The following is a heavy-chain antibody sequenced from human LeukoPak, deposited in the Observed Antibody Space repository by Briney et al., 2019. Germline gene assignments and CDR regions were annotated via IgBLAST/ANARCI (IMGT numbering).Heavy chain of an antibody. CDR1: GFTFSSYG. CDR2: IRYDGSNK. J-gene: IGHJ5*02. D-gene: IGHD3-22*01. V-gene: IGHV3-30*02. Sequence: GGSLRLSCAASGFTFSSYGMHWVREAPGKGLEWVAFIRYDGSNKYHADSVKGRFTISRDNSKNTLYLQMNSLRAEDTAVYYCARQVVVNDGWFDPWGQGTLVTVSS. CDR3: ARQVVVNDGWFDP.